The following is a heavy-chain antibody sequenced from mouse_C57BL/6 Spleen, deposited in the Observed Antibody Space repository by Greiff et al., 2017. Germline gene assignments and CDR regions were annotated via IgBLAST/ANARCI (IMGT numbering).Heavy chain of an antibody. D-gene: IGHD2-1*01. CDR1: GYTFTDYY. J-gene: IGHJ4*01. Sequence: QVQLQQSGAELVRPGASVKLSCKASGYTFTDYYINWVKQRPGQGLEWIARIYPGSGNTYYNEKFKGKATLTAEKSSSTAYMQLSSLTSEDSAVXFCARRGGPLYGNYENYAMDYWGQGTSVTVSS. CDR2: IYPGSGNT. V-gene: IGHV1-76*01. CDR3: ARRGGPLYGNYENYAMDY.